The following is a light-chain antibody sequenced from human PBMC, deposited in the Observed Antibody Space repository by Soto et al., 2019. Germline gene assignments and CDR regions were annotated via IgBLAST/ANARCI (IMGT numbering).Light chain of an antibody. Sequence: QSVLTQPASVSGSPGQSIAISCTGTSSDVGGYNYVSWYQQHPGKAPKLMIYDVSNRPSGVSDRFSGSKSGNTASLAISGPGGEKEPDNHSTTDACGTTYVCGRGTKV. J-gene: IGLJ1*01. V-gene: IGLV2-14*01. CDR1: SSDVGGYNY. CDR3: TTDACGTTYV. CDR2: DVS.